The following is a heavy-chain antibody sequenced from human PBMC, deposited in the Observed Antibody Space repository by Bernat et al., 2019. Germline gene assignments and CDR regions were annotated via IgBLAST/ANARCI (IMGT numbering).Heavy chain of an antibody. D-gene: IGHD4-17*01. CDR2: ISHSGTT. V-gene: IGHV4-34*01. CDR3: ARGPITTVTSGLWWFDP. CDR1: GGSFSGYY. J-gene: IGHJ5*02. Sequence: QVQLQQWGAGLLKPSETLSLTCAVYGGSFSGYYWSWIRQPPGEGLEWIGEISHSGTTNYNPSLKSRLTMSVDTSKNQFSLKVSTVTAAATAVYYCARGPITTVTSGLWWFDPWGQGILVTVSS.